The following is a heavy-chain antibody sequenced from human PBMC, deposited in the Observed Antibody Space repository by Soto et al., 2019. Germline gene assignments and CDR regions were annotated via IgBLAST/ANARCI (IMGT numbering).Heavy chain of an antibody. V-gene: IGHV4-34*01. CDR3: ARGGYYPLYWYFDL. J-gene: IGHJ2*01. Sequence: PSETLSLTCAVYGGSFSGYYWSWIRQPPGKGLEWIGEINHSGSTNYNPSLKSRVTISVDTSKNQFSLKLSSVTAADTAVYYCARGGYYPLYWYFDLWGRGTLVT. D-gene: IGHD3-10*01. CDR1: GGSFSGYY. CDR2: INHSGST.